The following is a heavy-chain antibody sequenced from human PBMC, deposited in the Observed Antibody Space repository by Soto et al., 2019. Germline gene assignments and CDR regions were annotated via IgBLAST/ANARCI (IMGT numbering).Heavy chain of an antibody. CDR2: INAGNGNT. CDR3: ARGVAGPLHWFDP. CDR1: GYTFTSYA. J-gene: IGHJ5*02. V-gene: IGHV1-3*01. D-gene: IGHD6-19*01. Sequence: QVQLVQSGAEVKKPGASVKVSCKASGYTFTSYAMHWVRQAHGQWLEWMGWINAGNGNTKYSQKFQGRVTITRDTSASTAYMELSSLRSEDTAVYYCARGVAGPLHWFDPWGQGTLVTVSS.